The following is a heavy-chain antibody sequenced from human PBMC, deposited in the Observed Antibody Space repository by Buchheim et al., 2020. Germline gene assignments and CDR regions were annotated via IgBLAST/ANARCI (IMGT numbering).Heavy chain of an antibody. CDR2: ISYDGSNK. V-gene: IGHV3-30*04. Sequence: QMQLVESGGGVVQPGRSLRLSCAASGFTFSSYAMHWVRQAPGKGLEWVAVISYDGSNKYYADSVKGRFTISRDNSKNTLYLQMNSLRAEDTAVYYCARDGVATIIGGNFDYWGQGTL. CDR3: ARDGVATIIGGNFDY. CDR1: GFTFSSYA. J-gene: IGHJ4*02. D-gene: IGHD5-12*01.